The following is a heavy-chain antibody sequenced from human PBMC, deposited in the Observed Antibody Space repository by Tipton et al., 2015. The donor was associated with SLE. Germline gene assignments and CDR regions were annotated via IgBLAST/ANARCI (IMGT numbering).Heavy chain of an antibody. CDR2: IYYSGST. CDR3: AREGDYSSGWYNWFDP. CDR1: GGSTSSSSYY. V-gene: IGHV4-39*07. J-gene: IGHJ5*02. Sequence: LRLSCTVSGGSTSSSSYYWGWIRQPPGKGLEWIGSIYYSGSTYYNPSLKSRVTISVDTSKNQFSLKLSSVTAADTAVYYCAREGDYSSGWYNWFDPWGQGTLVTVSS. D-gene: IGHD6-19*01.